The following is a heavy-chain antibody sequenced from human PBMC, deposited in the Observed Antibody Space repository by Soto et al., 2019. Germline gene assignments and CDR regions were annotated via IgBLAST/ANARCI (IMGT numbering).Heavy chain of an antibody. CDR1: GDSVSSNTAA. CDR3: ARDPYGSGSPYYFDY. V-gene: IGHV6-1*01. CDR2: TYYRSKWHN. J-gene: IGHJ4*02. Sequence: SPTLSLTCAISGDSVSSNTAAWDWIRQTPSRGLEWLGRTYYRSKWHNDYALSVKSRIVINPDTSKNQFSLQLNSVTPEDTAVYYCARDPYGSGSPYYFDYWGQGTLVTVSS. D-gene: IGHD3-10*01.